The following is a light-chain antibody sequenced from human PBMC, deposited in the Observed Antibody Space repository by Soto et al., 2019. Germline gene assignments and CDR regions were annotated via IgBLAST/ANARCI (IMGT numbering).Light chain of an antibody. CDR2: DAS. J-gene: IGKJ2*01. V-gene: IGKV3-15*01. CDR3: QHYNNWPPYT. Sequence: EILMTQSPATLSVSPGERATLSCRASQSVSSNLAWYQQKPGQAPRLPIYDASTRATGIPARFSGSGSGTEFTLTVSSLQSEDFGVYYCQHYNNWPPYTFGQGTNLEIK. CDR1: QSVSSN.